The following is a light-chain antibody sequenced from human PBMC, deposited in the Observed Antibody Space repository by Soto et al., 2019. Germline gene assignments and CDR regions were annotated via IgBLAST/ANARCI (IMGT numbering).Light chain of an antibody. V-gene: IGKV3-11*01. CDR3: QQRGKWPST. J-gene: IGKJ2*02. Sequence: IVLTQSPVTLSLSPGERATLSCRASQSVSSRLAWYQQKPGQAPRLLMYDASTRATGIPARFSGSGSGTDFTLTIDSLEPEDFAVYYCQQRGKWPSTFGPGTKVEMK. CDR1: QSVSSR. CDR2: DAS.